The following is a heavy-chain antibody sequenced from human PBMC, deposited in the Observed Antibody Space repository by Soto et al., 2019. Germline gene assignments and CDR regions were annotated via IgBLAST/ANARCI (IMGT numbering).Heavy chain of an antibody. CDR2: IWYDGSNK. J-gene: IGHJ6*02. Sequence: QVQLVESGGGVVQPGRSLRLSCAASGFTFSSYGMHWVRQAPGKGLEWVAVIWYDGSNKYYADSVKGRFTISRDNSKNTVYLQMNSLRAEDTAVYYCARDRVWFGELSGHDYYYGMDVWGQGTTVTVSS. CDR1: GFTFSSYG. D-gene: IGHD3-10*01. V-gene: IGHV3-33*01. CDR3: ARDRVWFGELSGHDYYYGMDV.